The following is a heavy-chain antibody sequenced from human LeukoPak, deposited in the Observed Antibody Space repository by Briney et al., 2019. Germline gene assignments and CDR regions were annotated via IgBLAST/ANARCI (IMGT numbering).Heavy chain of an antibody. Sequence: PGGPLRLSCAASGFTFSSYAMHWVRQAPGKGLEWVAVISYDGSNKYYADSVKGRFTISRDNSKNTLYLQMNSLRAEDTAVYYCARDLKLEQQLVRAGRLGFDPWGQGTLVTVSS. V-gene: IGHV3-30-3*01. D-gene: IGHD6-13*01. J-gene: IGHJ5*02. CDR3: ARDLKLEQQLVRAGRLGFDP. CDR2: ISYDGSNK. CDR1: GFTFSSYA.